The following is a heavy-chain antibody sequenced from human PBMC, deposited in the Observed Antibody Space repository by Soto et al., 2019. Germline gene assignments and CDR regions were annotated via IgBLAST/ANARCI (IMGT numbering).Heavy chain of an antibody. CDR3: ARGEGGPRWGSIDY. CDR1: GYSFTSHY. V-gene: IGHV1-46*01. J-gene: IGHJ4*02. CDR2: IYPGGVNI. D-gene: IGHD2-21*01. Sequence: EASVKVSCKAIGYSFTSHYMHWVRQAPGQGLEWMGTIYPGGVNIGYAQKFKGRVTMTKDTSTSTVYMELNSLTSEDTAVYYCARGEGGPRWGSIDYWGQGTLVTV.